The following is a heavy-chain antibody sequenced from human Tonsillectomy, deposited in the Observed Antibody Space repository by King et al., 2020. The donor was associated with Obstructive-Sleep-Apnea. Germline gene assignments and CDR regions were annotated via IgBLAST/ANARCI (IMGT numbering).Heavy chain of an antibody. CDR1: GYTFTNYG. D-gene: IGHD2-8*01. CDR3: ARDFILMVVANRGDWSYFFDY. J-gene: IGHJ4*02. CDR2: ISAYNDNT. Sequence: VQLVQSGAEVKKPGASVTVSCKTSGYTFTNYGISWVRQAPGQGLEWMGWISAYNDNTNYTQKLQDRITMSTDTSTSTAYMELRSLRSDDTAGYYCARDFILMVVANRGDWSYFFDYWGQGTLVTVSS. V-gene: IGHV1-18*04.